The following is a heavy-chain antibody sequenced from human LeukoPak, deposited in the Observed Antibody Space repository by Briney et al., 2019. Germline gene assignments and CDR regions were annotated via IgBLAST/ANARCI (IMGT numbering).Heavy chain of an antibody. D-gene: IGHD1-1*01. J-gene: IGHJ6*02. CDR3: ARARTGTVGMDV. CDR1: GFTVSSNY. CDR2: IYAAGST. V-gene: IGHV3-53*04. Sequence: PGGSLRLSCAASGFTVSSNYVSWVRQAPGRGLEWVSVIYAAGSTYYADSVKGRFTISRHNSKNTLSLHINSLRTGDTAVYYCARARTGTVGMDVWGQGTTVTVSS.